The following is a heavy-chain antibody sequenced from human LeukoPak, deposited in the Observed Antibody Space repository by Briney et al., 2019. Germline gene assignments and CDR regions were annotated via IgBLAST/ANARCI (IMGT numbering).Heavy chain of an antibody. Sequence: ASVKVSCKASGYTFTSYYMHWVRQAPGQGLEWMGWINPNSGGTNYAQKFQGRVTMTRDTSISTAYMELSRLRSDDTAVYYCARGDPTDYYGSEGNWFDPWGQGTLVTVSS. J-gene: IGHJ5*02. D-gene: IGHD3-10*01. V-gene: IGHV1-2*02. CDR3: ARGDPTDYYGSEGNWFDP. CDR1: GYTFTSYY. CDR2: INPNSGGT.